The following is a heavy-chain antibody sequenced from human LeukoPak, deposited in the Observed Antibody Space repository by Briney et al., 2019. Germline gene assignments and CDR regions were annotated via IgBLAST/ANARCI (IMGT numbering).Heavy chain of an antibody. CDR1: GGSISSDSYY. V-gene: IGHV4-39*01. J-gene: IGHJ4*02. D-gene: IGHD1-26*01. CDR3: AKSGSYYRSFDY. Sequence: ETLSLTCIVSGGSISSDSYYWNWIRQPPGKGLEWIGSIHYSGSTYYNPSPKSRVTMSVDTSKNQFSLKLSSVTAADTAVYYCAKSGSYYRSFDYWGQGTLVTVSS. CDR2: IHYSGST.